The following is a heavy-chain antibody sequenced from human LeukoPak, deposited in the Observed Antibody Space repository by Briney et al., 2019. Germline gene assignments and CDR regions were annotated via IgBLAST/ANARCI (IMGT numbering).Heavy chain of an antibody. V-gene: IGHV3-21*01. Sequence: PGGSLRLSCAASGFTFSSYSMNWVRQAPGKGLEWVSSISSSSSYIYYADSVKGRFTISRDNAKNSLYLQMNSLRAEDTAVYYCARDPKYYYGSGSYPMPWGQGTLVTVSS. CDR1: GFTFSSYS. CDR2: ISSSSSYI. D-gene: IGHD3-10*01. J-gene: IGHJ5*02. CDR3: ARDPKYYYGSGSYPMP.